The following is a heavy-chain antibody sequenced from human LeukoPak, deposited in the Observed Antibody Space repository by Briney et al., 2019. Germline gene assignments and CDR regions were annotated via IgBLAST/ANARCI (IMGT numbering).Heavy chain of an antibody. V-gene: IGHV4-30-4*08. CDR3: ARGDYDYVFDY. J-gene: IGHJ4*02. CDR2: IYYSGST. CDR1: GGSFSGYY. D-gene: IGHD3-16*01. Sequence: TSETLSLTCAVYGGSFSGYYWSWIRQPPGKGLEWIGYIYYSGSTYYNPSLKSRVTISVDTSKNQFSLKLSSVTAADTAVYYCARGDYDYVFDYWGQGTLVTVSS.